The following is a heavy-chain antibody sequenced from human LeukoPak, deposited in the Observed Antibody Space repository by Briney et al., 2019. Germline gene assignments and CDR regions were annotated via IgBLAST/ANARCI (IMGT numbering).Heavy chain of an antibody. J-gene: IGHJ4*02. Sequence: SGTLSLTCLISNHSIIETDDWAWIRQPPGKDLEWIGSIFDSASTDHTPSLKSRVTIALDRSNNQLSLTLTSVTAADTAVYHCVRVMDTGNSWYYFDRWGQGTRVAVS. V-gene: IGHV4-38-2*02. CDR3: VRVMDTGNSWYYFDR. CDR2: IFDSAST. CDR1: NHSIIETDD. D-gene: IGHD1-1*01.